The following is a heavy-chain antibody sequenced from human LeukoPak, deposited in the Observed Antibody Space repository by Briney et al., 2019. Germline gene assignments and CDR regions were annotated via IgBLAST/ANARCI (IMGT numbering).Heavy chain of an antibody. J-gene: IGHJ5*02. CDR2: IYSSGNT. CDR3: ARRDYGVPFDP. Sequence: PSETLSLTCTVSGGSISSSSHYWGWIRQPPGKGLEWIGSIYSSGNTFYNSSLKSRVTISADTSKNQFSLRLSSVTAADTAVYYCARRDYGVPFDPWGQGALVTVSP. D-gene: IGHD4-17*01. CDR1: GGSISSSSHY. V-gene: IGHV4-39*01.